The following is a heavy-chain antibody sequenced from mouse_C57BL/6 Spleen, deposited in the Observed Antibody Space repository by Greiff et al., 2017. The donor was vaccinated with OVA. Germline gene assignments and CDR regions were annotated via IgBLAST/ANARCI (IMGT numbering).Heavy chain of an antibody. V-gene: IGHV1-54*01. D-gene: IGHD4-1*01. J-gene: IGHJ2*01. Sequence: QVQLQQSGAELVRPGPSVKVSCKASGYAFTNYLIEWVKQRPGQGLEWIGVINPGSGGTNYNEKFKGKATLTADKSSSTAYMQLSSLTSEDSAVYFCARGGNWYFDYWGQGTTLTVSS. CDR1: GYAFTNYL. CDR3: ARGGNWYFDY. CDR2: INPGSGGT.